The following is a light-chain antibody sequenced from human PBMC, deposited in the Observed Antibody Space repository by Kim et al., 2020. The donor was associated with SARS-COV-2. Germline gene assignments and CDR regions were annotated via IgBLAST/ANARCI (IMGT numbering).Light chain of an antibody. J-gene: IGKJ4*01. V-gene: IGKV3-15*01. Sequence: EIVMTQSPATLSVSPGERATLSCRASQSVSSNLAWYQQKPGQAPRLLIYGASTRATGIPARFSRSGSGTEFTLTISSLQSEDFAVYYCQQYNNWTPLTFGGGTKGDIK. CDR1: QSVSSN. CDR2: GAS. CDR3: QQYNNWTPLT.